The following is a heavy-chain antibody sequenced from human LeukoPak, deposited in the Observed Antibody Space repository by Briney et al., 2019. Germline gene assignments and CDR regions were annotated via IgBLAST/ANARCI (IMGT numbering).Heavy chain of an antibody. J-gene: IGHJ4*02. D-gene: IGHD4/OR15-4a*01. Sequence: GGSLRLSCAASGFPFSSHGMSWVRQAPGKGLEWVSGIIGGGGSTYYSDSVKGRFTISRDNSKNTLYLQMNSLRAEDTAVYYCARRAGAYSHPYDYWGQGTLVTVSS. V-gene: IGHV3-23*01. CDR3: ARRAGAYSHPYDY. CDR1: GFPFSSHG. CDR2: IIGGGGST.